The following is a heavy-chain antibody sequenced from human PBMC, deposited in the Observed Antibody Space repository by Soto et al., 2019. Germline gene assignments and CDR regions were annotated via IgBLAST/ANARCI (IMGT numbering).Heavy chain of an antibody. D-gene: IGHD5-18*01. Sequence: LETLSLTCAVSGGSSSSSNWWIWVRQPPGKGLEWIGEIYHSGSTNYNLSLKSRVTISVDKSKNQFSLKLSSVTAADTAVYYCARTWIQLWPGGDWFDPWGQGTLVTVSS. CDR1: GGSSSSSNW. CDR3: ARTWIQLWPGGDWFDP. J-gene: IGHJ5*02. V-gene: IGHV4-4*02. CDR2: IYHSGST.